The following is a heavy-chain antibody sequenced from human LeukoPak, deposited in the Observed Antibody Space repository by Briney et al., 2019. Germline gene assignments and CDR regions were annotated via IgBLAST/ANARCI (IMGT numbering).Heavy chain of an antibody. CDR3: ARDRGSSGWYGSYFDY. Sequence: GASVKVSCKASGYTFTSYAISWVRQAPGQGLEWMGRIIPILGIANYAQKFQGRVTITADKSTSTAYMELSSLRSEDTAVYYCARDRGSSGWYGSYFDYWGQGTLVTVSS. V-gene: IGHV1-69*04. CDR1: GYTFTSYA. J-gene: IGHJ4*02. D-gene: IGHD6-19*01. CDR2: IIPILGIA.